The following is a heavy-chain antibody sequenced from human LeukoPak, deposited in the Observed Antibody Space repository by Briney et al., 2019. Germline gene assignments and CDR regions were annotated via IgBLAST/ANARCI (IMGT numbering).Heavy chain of an antibody. D-gene: IGHD3-22*01. CDR3: AKSKGVVPTLDY. CDR2: ISGSGGST. J-gene: IGHJ4*02. CDR1: GFTFSSYA. Sequence: GGPLRLSCAASGFTFSSYAMSWVRQAPGKGLEWVSAISGSGGSTYYADSVKGRFTISRDNSKNTLYLQMNSLRAEDTAVYYCAKSKGVVPTLDYWGQGTLVTVSS. V-gene: IGHV3-23*01.